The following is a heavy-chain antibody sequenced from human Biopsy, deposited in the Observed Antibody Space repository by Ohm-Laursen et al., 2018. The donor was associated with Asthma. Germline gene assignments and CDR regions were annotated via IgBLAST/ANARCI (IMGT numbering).Heavy chain of an antibody. J-gene: IGHJ5*02. V-gene: IGHV4-39*06. CDR2: IDQSGYT. CDR3: ARAAITGIRGWFDP. CDR1: SGSGGYMRSGNYY. D-gene: IGHD1-20*01. Sequence: GTLSLTCSLSSGSGGYMRSGNYYWGWIRQPPGKGLEWIGEIDQSGYTNYNPSLKSRVTISADTSKNQFHLNLSSVTAADTAAYFCARAAITGIRGWFDPWGQGTQVTVSS.